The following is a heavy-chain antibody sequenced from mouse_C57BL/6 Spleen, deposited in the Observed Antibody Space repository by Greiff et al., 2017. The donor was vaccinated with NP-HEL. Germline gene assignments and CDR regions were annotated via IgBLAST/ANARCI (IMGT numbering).Heavy chain of an antibody. CDR1: GFTFSDYG. CDR2: ISNLAYSI. V-gene: IGHV5-15*01. J-gene: IGHJ3*01. Sequence: EVQRVESGGGLVQPGGSLKLSCAASGFTFSDYGMAWVRQAPRKGPEWVAFISNLAYSIYYADTVTGRFTISRENAKNTLYLEMSSLRSEDTAMYYCARETGNYGFAYWGQGTLVTVSA. CDR3: ARETGNYGFAY. D-gene: IGHD2-1*01.